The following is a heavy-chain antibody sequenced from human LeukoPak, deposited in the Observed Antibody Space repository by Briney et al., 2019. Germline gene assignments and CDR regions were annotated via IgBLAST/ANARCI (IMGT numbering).Heavy chain of an antibody. J-gene: IGHJ4*02. CDR1: GDFISRSNW. Sequence: QPSGTLSFTCDVSGDFISRSNWWSWVRQPPGKGLEWIGEIYHSGTTNYSPSLKSRVTISVDKSKNQFSLNLSSVTAADTAIYYCARRSYYYDSGSSQPHFDCWGQGTLVTVSS. V-gene: IGHV4-4*02. D-gene: IGHD3-10*01. CDR3: ARRSYYYDSGSSQPHFDC. CDR2: IYHSGTT.